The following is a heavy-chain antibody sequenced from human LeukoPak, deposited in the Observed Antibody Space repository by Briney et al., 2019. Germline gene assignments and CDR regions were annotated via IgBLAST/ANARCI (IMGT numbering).Heavy chain of an antibody. J-gene: IGHJ6*03. CDR2: IRYDGSNK. CDR3: AILPHVAIPRGYSYGPFGTDYYYYMDV. CDR1: GFTFSSYS. V-gene: IGHV3-30*02. D-gene: IGHD5-18*01. Sequence: GGSLRLSCAASGFTFSSYSMNWVRQAPGKGLEWVAFIRYDGSNKYYADSVKGRFTISRDNSKNTLYLQMNSLRAEDTAVYYCAILPHVAIPRGYSYGPFGTDYYYYMDVWGKGTTVTISS.